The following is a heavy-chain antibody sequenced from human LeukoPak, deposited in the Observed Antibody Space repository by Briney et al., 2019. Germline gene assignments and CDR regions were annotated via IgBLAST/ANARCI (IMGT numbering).Heavy chain of an antibody. Sequence: GGSLRLSCAASGFTFSSYWISWVRQAPGKGLEWVANIKQDGSEKYYVDSVKGRFTISRDNAKNSLYLQRNSLRAEDTAVYYCARAWSNYVYFDYWGQGTLVTVSS. CDR3: ARAWSNYVYFDY. D-gene: IGHD4-11*01. CDR1: GFTFSSYW. CDR2: IKQDGSEK. V-gene: IGHV3-7*01. J-gene: IGHJ4*02.